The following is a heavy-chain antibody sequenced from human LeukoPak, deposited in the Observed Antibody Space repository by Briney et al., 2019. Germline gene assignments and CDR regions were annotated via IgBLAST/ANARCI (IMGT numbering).Heavy chain of an antibody. Sequence: SETLSLTCTVSGGSISSYYRSWTRQPPGKGLEWIGYIYYSGSTNYNPSLKSRVTISVDTSKNQFSLKLSSVTAADTAVYYCASGWLFFDYWGQGTLVTVSS. J-gene: IGHJ4*02. CDR3: ASGWLFFDY. CDR1: GGSISSYY. V-gene: IGHV4-59*01. D-gene: IGHD5-12*01. CDR2: IYYSGST.